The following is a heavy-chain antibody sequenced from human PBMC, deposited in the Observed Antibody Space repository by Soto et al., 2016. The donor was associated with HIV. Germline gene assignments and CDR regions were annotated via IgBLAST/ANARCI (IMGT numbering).Heavy chain of an antibody. J-gene: IGHJ5*02. CDR3: ARGVNCSGGSCYPRWFDP. CDR1: GGTFSNYA. Sequence: QVQLVQSGAEVKKPGSSVKVSCKASGGTFSNYAISWVRQAPGQGLGWMGGIIPIFDTANYAQKFQGRVTITADESTSTAYMELSSLRSEDTAVYYCARGVNCSGGSCYPRWFDPWGQGTLVTVSS. D-gene: IGHD2-15*01. V-gene: IGHV1-69*01. CDR2: IIPIFDTA.